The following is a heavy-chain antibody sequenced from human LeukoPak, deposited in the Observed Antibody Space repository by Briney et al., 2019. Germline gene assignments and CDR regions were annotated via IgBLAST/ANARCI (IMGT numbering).Heavy chain of an antibody. CDR1: GFTFSSYA. J-gene: IGHJ3*02. CDR3: AKVDAQGDSSSFEAFDI. D-gene: IGHD6-13*01. V-gene: IGHV3-23*01. CDR2: VSGSGGST. Sequence: PGGSLRLSCAASGFTFSSYAMSWVRQAPGKGMEWVSAVSGSGGSTYYADSVKGRFTVSRDNSKNTLYLQMNSLRAEDTAVYYCAKVDAQGDSSSFEAFDIWGQGTMVTVSS.